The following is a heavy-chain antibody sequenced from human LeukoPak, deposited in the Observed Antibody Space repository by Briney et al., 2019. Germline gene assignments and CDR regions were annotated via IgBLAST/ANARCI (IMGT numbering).Heavy chain of an antibody. CDR3: AKDKGYSSGWYLIDY. D-gene: IGHD6-19*01. V-gene: IGHV3-43D*04. CDR2: ISWDGGST. Sequence: GGFLRLSCAASGFTFDDYAMHWLRQAPGKGLEWVSLISWDGGSTYYADSVKGRFTISRDNSKNSLYLQMNSLRAEDTALYYCAKDKGYSSGWYLIDYWGQGTLVTVSS. CDR1: GFTFDDYA. J-gene: IGHJ4*02.